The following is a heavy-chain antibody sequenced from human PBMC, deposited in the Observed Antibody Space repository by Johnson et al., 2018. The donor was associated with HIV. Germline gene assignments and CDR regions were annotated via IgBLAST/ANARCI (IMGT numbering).Heavy chain of an antibody. CDR1: GFTFSSYG. D-gene: IGHD2-2*01. CDR2: ISYDGSNK. V-gene: IGHV3-30*18. J-gene: IGHJ3*01. Sequence: QVQLVESGGGVVQPGRSLRLSCAASGFTFSSYGMHWVRQAPGKGLEWVAVISYDGSNKYYADSVKGRFTISRDNSKNTLYLQMNSLRTEDTAVYYCAKLIEYHEDGWDAFDLWGQGTMVTVSS. CDR3: AKLIEYHEDGWDAFDL.